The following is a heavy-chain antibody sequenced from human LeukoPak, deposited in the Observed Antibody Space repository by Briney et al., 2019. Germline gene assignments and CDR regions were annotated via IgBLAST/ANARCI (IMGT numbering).Heavy chain of an antibody. V-gene: IGHV1-24*01. D-gene: IGHD3-10*01. CDR2: FDPEDGET. Sequence: ASVKVSCKVSGYTLTELSMHWVRQAPGKGLEWMGGFDPEDGETIYAQKFQGRVTMTEDASTDTAYMELSSLRSEDTAVYYCAIGYYGYYYYMDVWGKGTTVTVSS. CDR1: GYTLTELS. CDR3: AIGYYGYYYYMDV. J-gene: IGHJ6*03.